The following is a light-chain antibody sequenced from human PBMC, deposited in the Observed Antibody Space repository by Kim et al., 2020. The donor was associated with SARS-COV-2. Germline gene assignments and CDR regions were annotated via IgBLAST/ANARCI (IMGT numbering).Light chain of an antibody. CDR1: QSVRSSY. Sequence: SAGARATPSCRAGQSVRSSYLAWYQHKPGQAPRLLIYGASSRATGIPDRFSGSGSGTDFTLTISRLEPEDFAVYYCQQYGSSPGTFGQGTKVDIK. CDR3: QQYGSSPGT. V-gene: IGKV3-20*01. J-gene: IGKJ1*01. CDR2: GAS.